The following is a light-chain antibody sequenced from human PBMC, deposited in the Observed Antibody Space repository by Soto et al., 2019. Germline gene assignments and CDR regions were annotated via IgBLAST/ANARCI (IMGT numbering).Light chain of an antibody. CDR3: QQYGGSPCS. CDR1: QSVSSSY. Sequence: EIVLTQSPGTLSLSPGERATLSCRASQSVSSSYLAWYQQKPGQAPSLLIYGASSRATGIPARFSGSGSGTDFNLTIIRLESRALAVYYSQQYGGSPCSFFQGTKVEIK. J-gene: IGKJ1*01. V-gene: IGKV3-20*01. CDR2: GAS.